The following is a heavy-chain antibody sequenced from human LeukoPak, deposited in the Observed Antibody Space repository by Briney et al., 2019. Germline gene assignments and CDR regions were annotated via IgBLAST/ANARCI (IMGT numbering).Heavy chain of an antibody. D-gene: IGHD2-15*01. V-gene: IGHV4-59*12. CDR2: IYYSGST. CDR3: ARLDIYWYFDL. Sequence: SETLSLTCTVSGGSISSYYWSWIRQPPGKGLEWIGYIYYSGSTNYNPSLKSRVTISVDTSKNQFSLKLSSVTAADTAVYYCARLDIYWYFDLWGRGTLVTVSS. CDR1: GGSISSYY. J-gene: IGHJ2*01.